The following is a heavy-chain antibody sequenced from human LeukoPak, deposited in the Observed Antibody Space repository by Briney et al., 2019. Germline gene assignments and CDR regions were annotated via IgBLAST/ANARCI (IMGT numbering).Heavy chain of an antibody. V-gene: IGHV3-66*04. Sequence: GESLRLSCAASKFTVSSTYMSWVRQAPGKGLEWVSVLYTTGRTEYAGSVKGRFTVSRDSSKNTLFLQMNSLRAEDTAVYYCARLKLLWSNYFDYWGQGTLVTVSS. CDR1: KFTVSSTY. CDR2: LYTTGRT. J-gene: IGHJ4*02. CDR3: ARLKLLWSNYFDY. D-gene: IGHD2-2*01.